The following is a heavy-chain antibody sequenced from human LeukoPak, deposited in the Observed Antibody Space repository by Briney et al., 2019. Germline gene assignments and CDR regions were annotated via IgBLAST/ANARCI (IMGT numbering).Heavy chain of an antibody. J-gene: IGHJ4*02. D-gene: IGHD3-3*01. CDR2: MNPNSGNT. CDR1: GYTFTSYD. V-gene: IGHV1-8*01. Sequence: ASVKVSCKASGYTFTSYDINWVRQATAQGLEWMGWMNPNSGNTGYAQKFQGRVTMTRNTSISTAYMELSSLRSEDTAVYYCARAPYYDFWSGEVDYWGQGTLVTVSS. CDR3: ARAPYYDFWSGEVDY.